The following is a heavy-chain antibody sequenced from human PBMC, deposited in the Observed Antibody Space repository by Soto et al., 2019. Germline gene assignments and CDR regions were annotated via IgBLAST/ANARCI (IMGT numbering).Heavy chain of an antibody. CDR2: ISAYNGNT. CDR3: AIFSGGSCVTTGYHY. V-gene: IGHV1-18*04. Sequence: ASVKVSCKASGYTFTSYGISWVRQAPGQGLEWMGWISAYNGNTNYAQKLQGRVTMTTATSTSTAYMELRSLRSDDTAVYYCAIFSGGSCVTTGYHYSGQAPLLTVSS. J-gene: IGHJ4*02. D-gene: IGHD2-15*01. CDR1: GYTFTSYG.